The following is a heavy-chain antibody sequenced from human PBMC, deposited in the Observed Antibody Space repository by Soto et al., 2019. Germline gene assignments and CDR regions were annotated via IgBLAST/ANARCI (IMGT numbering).Heavy chain of an antibody. Sequence: QVQLQQWGAGLLKPSETLSLTCAVYGGSFSGYYWSWIRQPPGKGLEWIGEINHSGSTNYNPSLKSPLTIAAXXSXNXXSLKLSSVTAADTAVYYCARSPPTTGYYPRRWFDPWGQGTLVTVSS. CDR2: INHSGST. J-gene: IGHJ5*02. D-gene: IGHD3-9*01. CDR1: GGSFSGYY. CDR3: ARSPPTTGYYPRRWFDP. V-gene: IGHV4-34*01.